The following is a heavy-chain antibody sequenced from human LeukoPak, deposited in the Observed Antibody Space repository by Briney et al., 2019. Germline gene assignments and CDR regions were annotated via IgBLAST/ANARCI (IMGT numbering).Heavy chain of an antibody. D-gene: IGHD6-13*01. CDR3: ARGYSSSWYEDWFDP. CDR1: GFTFSSYS. Sequence: GGPLRLSCAASGFTFSSYSMNWVRQAPGKGLEWVSSISSSSSYIYYADSVKGRFTISRDNAKNSLYLQMNSLRAEDTAVYSCARGYSSSWYEDWFDPWGQGTLVTVSS. CDR2: ISSSSSYI. V-gene: IGHV3-21*01. J-gene: IGHJ5*02.